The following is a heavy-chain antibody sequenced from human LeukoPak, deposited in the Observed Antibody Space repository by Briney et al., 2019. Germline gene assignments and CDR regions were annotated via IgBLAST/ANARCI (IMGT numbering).Heavy chain of an antibody. V-gene: IGHV4-4*07. CDR3: ARGCIGASCYTYSFDY. D-gene: IGHD2-15*01. CDR1: GGFISNYY. CDR2: IYTSGST. Sequence: KPSETLSLTCIVSGGFISNYYWSWIRQPAGKGLEWIGSIYTSGSTDYNPSLKSRVTMSVDMSKNQFSLKLSSVTAADTAVYYCARGCIGASCYTYSFDYWGQGTLVTVSS. J-gene: IGHJ4*02.